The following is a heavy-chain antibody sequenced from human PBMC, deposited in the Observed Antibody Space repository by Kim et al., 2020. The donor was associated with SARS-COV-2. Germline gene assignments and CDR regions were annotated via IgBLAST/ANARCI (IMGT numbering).Heavy chain of an antibody. CDR1: GYTFTAYY. CDR2: ISPNSGGT. Sequence: ASVKVSCKASGYTFTAYYIYWVRQAPGQGLEWMGRISPNSGGTNYAQKFQGRVTMTRDTSISTAYMDLSRLRSDDTAVYYCAILTVGYSTTWADYWGQGTLVTIYS. D-gene: IGHD6-13*01. CDR3: AILTVGYSTTWADY. V-gene: IGHV1-2*06. J-gene: IGHJ4*02.